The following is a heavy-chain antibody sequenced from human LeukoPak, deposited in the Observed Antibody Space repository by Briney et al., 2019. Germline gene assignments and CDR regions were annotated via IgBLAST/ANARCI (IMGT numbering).Heavy chain of an antibody. V-gene: IGHV3-30*04. D-gene: IGHD2-15*01. Sequence: QPGGSLRLSCAASGFTFSSYAMHWVRQAPGKGLGWVAVISYDGSNKYYADSVKGRFTISRDNSKNTLYLQMNSLRAEDTAVYYCARGLGMDHYSGGSDWFDPWGQGTLVTVSS. CDR3: ARGLGMDHYSGGSDWFDP. J-gene: IGHJ5*02. CDR2: ISYDGSNK. CDR1: GFTFSSYA.